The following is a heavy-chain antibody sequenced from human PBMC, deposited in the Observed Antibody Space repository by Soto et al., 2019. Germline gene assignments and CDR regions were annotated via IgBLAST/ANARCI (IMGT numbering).Heavy chain of an antibody. CDR3: ARRNSYHVVYGMDV. D-gene: IGHD5-18*01. CDR1: GYRFTSYW. V-gene: IGHV5-10-1*01. J-gene: IGHJ6*02. CDR2: IDPSDSYT. Sequence: LGESLKISYKGPGYRFTSYWISWVLQMPGKGLEWMGRIDPSDSYTNYSPSFQGHVTISADKSISPAYLQWSSLKASDTAMYYCARRNSYHVVYGMDVWGQGTTVTVSS.